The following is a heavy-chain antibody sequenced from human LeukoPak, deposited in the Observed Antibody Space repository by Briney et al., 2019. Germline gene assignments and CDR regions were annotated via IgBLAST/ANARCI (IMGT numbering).Heavy chain of an antibody. V-gene: IGHV4-59*08. Sequence: ETLSLTCTVSGGSISSYYWSWIRQPPGKGLEWIGYIYYSGSTNYNPSLKSRVTISVDTSKNQFSLKLSSVTAADTAVYYCASRGSHGLFDYWGQGTLVTVSS. CDR1: GGSISSYY. D-gene: IGHD5-12*01. CDR2: IYYSGST. CDR3: ASRGSHGLFDY. J-gene: IGHJ4*02.